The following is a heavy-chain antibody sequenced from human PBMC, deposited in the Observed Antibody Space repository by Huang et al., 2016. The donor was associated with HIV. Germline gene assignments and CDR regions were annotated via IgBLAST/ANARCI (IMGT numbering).Heavy chain of an antibody. D-gene: IGHD3-22*01. Sequence: QVQLVQSGAEVKKPGSSVKVSCKASGGTFSNYGISLVRQAPGQGLEWLEGIIPSFDTANYAQKCQDRVSIAADKSTSTAYVQLSSLRSEDTALYYCASTMYYYDGSGYYSLYYYYMDVWGKGTPVTVSS. CDR1: GGTFSNYG. J-gene: IGHJ6*03. V-gene: IGHV1-69*13. CDR3: ASTMYYYDGSGYYSLYYYYMDV. CDR2: IIPSFDTA.